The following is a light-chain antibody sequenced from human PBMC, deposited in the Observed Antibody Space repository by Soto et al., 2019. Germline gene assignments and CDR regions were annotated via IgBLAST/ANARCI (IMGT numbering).Light chain of an antibody. V-gene: IGKV3-11*01. CDR3: QQRSNWPPWT. CDR1: QSISSY. J-gene: IGKJ1*01. Sequence: EIVLTQSPANLSLSPGERATLSCRASQSISSYLVWYQQKLGQAPRLLIYDTSNRATGIPARFSGSGSGTDFTLTISSLEPEDSAFYYYQQRSNWPPWTFGQGTKVEIK. CDR2: DTS.